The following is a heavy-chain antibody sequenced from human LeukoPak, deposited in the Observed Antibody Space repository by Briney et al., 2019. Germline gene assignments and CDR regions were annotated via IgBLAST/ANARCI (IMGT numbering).Heavy chain of an antibody. CDR3: AREPLVYYDILIGYQTTPQFDY. D-gene: IGHD3-9*01. CDR2: ISSSSSYI. Sequence: PGGSLRLSCAASGFTFSSYSMNWVRQAPGKGLEWVSSISSSSSYIYYADSVKGRFTISRDNAKNSLYLQMNSLRAEDTAVYYCAREPLVYYDILIGYQTTPQFDYWGQGTLVTVSS. J-gene: IGHJ4*02. CDR1: GFTFSSYS. V-gene: IGHV3-21*01.